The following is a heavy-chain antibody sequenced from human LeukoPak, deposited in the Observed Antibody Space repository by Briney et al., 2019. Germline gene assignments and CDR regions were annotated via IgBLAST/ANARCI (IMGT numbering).Heavy chain of an antibody. Sequence: ASVKVSCKASGYTFTSYYMHWVRQAPGQGLEWMGWISAYNGNTNYAQKLQGRATMTTDTSTSTAYMELRSLRSDDTAVYYCARVVRVGATLFDYWGQGTLVTVSS. CDR1: GYTFTSYY. V-gene: IGHV1-18*04. CDR2: ISAYNGNT. CDR3: ARVVRVGATLFDY. J-gene: IGHJ4*02. D-gene: IGHD1-26*01.